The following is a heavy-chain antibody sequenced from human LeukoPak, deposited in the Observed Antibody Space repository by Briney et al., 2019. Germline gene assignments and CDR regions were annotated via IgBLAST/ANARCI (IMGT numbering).Heavy chain of an antibody. J-gene: IGHJ4*02. CDR3: ARGVERWELLRGYYFDY. Sequence: GGSLRLSCAASGFTFSRYAMHWVRQAPGKGLEYVSAISSNGGSTYYANSVKGRFTISRDNSKNTLYLQMGSLRAEDMAVYYCARGVERWELLRGYYFDYWGQGTLVTVSS. CDR2: ISSNGGST. V-gene: IGHV3-64*01. D-gene: IGHD1-26*01. CDR1: GFTFSRYA.